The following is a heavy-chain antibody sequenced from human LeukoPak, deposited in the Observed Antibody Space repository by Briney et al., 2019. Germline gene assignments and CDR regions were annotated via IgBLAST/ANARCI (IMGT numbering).Heavy chain of an antibody. Sequence: ASETLSLTCTVSGGSISPYHWIWIRQPPGKGLEWIGSIYYTGSTNYNPSLKSRVTISLDTSKNQFSLKLSSVTAADTAVYYCARRVGGSSALDYWGQGTLFTVSS. CDR2: IYYTGST. J-gene: IGHJ4*02. V-gene: IGHV4-59*08. D-gene: IGHD6-6*01. CDR1: GGSISPYH. CDR3: ARRVGGSSALDY.